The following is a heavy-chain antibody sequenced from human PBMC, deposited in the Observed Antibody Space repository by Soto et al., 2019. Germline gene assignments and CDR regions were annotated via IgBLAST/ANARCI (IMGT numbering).Heavy chain of an antibody. CDR2: INHTGSS. CDR1: GGSFTGYY. D-gene: IGHD6-13*01. J-gene: IGHJ5*02. Sequence: QVQLQQWGAGLLKSSETLSLTCGVYGGSFTGYYWSWIRQPPGKGLEWLGEINHTGSSTYNSALKGRVTMSIDTSRKEFSLKLTSMTAADTAVYYCASGIRGIGAAGAVAWFDPWGQGTQVTVSS. V-gene: IGHV4-34*01. CDR3: ASGIRGIGAAGAVAWFDP.